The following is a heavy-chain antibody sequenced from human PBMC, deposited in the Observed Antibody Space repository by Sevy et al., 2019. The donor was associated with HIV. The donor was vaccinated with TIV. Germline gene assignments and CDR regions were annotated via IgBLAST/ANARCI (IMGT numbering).Heavy chain of an antibody. CDR1: DGSFSGYY. D-gene: IGHD2-2*01. Sequence: SETLSLTCGVHDGSFSGYYWNWIRQLPGKGLEWIGEINESGITHYNPSLKSRVTISVDTSKKQFSLKLNSVTAADTAVYFCARSPPVVVVPGAPSWFDPWGQGTLVNVSS. CDR3: ARSPPVVVVPGAPSWFDP. J-gene: IGHJ5*02. V-gene: IGHV4-34*01. CDR2: INESGIT.